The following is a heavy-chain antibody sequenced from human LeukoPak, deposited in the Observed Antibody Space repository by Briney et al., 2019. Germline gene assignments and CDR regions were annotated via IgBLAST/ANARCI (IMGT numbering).Heavy chain of an antibody. CDR1: GFTFSDYN. Sequence: GGSLRLSCAASGFTFSDYNMRWIRQAPGKGLEWVSSISRSGSTKYYADSVKGRFTISRDNAKNSLFLQMNSLRAEDTAVYYCAELGITMIGGVWGKGTTVIISS. V-gene: IGHV3-11*04. CDR2: ISRSGSTK. D-gene: IGHD3-10*02. CDR3: AELGITMIGGV. J-gene: IGHJ6*04.